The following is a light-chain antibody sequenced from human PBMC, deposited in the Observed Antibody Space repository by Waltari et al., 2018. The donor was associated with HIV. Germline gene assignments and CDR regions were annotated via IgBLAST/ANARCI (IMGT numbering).Light chain of an antibody. Sequence: DILLTQSPPFLSASVGDRITIARRASQGIRNYLAWFQQKPGRAPKLLIFGATTLHTGVPSRFSGSGSGTQFTLTINGLQPEDFATYYCQQHNTYPLTFGPGTRVDVK. CDR2: GAT. J-gene: IGKJ3*01. V-gene: IGKV1-9*01. CDR1: QGIRNY. CDR3: QQHNTYPLT.